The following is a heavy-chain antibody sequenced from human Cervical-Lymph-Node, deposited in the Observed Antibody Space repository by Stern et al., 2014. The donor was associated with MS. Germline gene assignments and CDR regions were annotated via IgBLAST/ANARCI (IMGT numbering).Heavy chain of an antibody. J-gene: IGHJ4*02. CDR3: ARGGDYVDYFDS. V-gene: IGHV3-11*01. D-gene: IGHD2-21*02. CDR1: GFSFRDHF. Sequence: VQLVESGGGVVKPGGSLRLSCAASGFSFRDHFMSWIRLAPGKRLAWLSYIDTNGYTKHYADSVRGRFTISRDSAKNSLFLQMNSLSAEDSAVYYCARGGDYVDYFDSWGQGTLVTVSS. CDR2: IDTNGYTK.